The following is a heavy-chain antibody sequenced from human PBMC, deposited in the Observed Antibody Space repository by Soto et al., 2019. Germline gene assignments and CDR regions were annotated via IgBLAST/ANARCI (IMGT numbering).Heavy chain of an antibody. V-gene: IGHV5-10-1*01. Sequence: PGDSLKISCKGSGYSFTSYWISWVRQMPGKGLEWMGRIDPSDSYTNYSPSFQGHVTISADKSINTAYLRWSSLKASDTAMYYCGRALSALRFFAGVDVWGQGTTVTVSS. CDR1: GYSFTSYW. D-gene: IGHD3-3*01. CDR2: IDPSDSYT. J-gene: IGHJ6*02. CDR3: GRALSALRFFAGVDV.